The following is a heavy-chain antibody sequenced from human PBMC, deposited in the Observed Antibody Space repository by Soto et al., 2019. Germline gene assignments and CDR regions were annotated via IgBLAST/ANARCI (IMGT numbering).Heavy chain of an antibody. CDR2: VNPILSMS. CDR1: GDTFNFYS. J-gene: IGHJ4*02. CDR3: ASSYGSGYRAFDY. D-gene: IGHD3-10*01. V-gene: IGHV1-69*02. Sequence: QVQLVQSGAELKRPGSSVKVSCKASGDTFNFYSINWVRQAPGVGLEWVGRVNPILSMSNYAQRFQGRVTMTADKSTSTAYMELRSLRSEDTAIYYCASSYGSGYRAFDYWGQGALVTVS.